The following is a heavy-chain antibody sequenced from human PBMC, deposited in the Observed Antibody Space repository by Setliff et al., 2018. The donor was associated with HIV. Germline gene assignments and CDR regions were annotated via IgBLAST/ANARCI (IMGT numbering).Heavy chain of an antibody. J-gene: IGHJ4*02. CDR1: GYTFTGYY. CDR2: INPNSGGT. D-gene: IGHD6-19*01. V-gene: IGHV1-2*02. CDR3: VRDPGYSSGWSGTTFDY. Sequence: GGSVKVSCKASGYTFTGYYMHWVRQAPGQGLEWMGWINPNSGGTNYAQKFQGRVTMTRDTSISTAYMELSNLRSDDTAVYYCVRDPGYSSGWSGTTFDYWGQGTLVTVSS.